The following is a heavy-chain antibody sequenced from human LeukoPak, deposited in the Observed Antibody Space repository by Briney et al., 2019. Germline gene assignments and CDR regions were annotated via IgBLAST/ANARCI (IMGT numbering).Heavy chain of an antibody. J-gene: IGHJ6*03. CDR1: GDSISSFH. CDR2: IYTSGST. V-gene: IGHV4-4*07. Sequence: SETLSLTCTVSGDSISSFHWSWIRQPAGKGLEWIGRIYTSGSTNYNPSLKSGVTMSVDTSKNQFSLKLSSVTAADTAIYYCARDFSSSSTVYYYYMDVWGKETTVTVSS. CDR3: ARDFSSSSTVYYYYMDV. D-gene: IGHD6-6*01.